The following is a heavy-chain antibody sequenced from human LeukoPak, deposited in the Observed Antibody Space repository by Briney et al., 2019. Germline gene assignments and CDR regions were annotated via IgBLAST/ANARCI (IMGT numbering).Heavy chain of an antibody. CDR3: ATTQLWFGELLGPAYY. CDR2: ISGSGGST. J-gene: IGHJ4*02. D-gene: IGHD3-10*01. V-gene: IGHV3-23*01. Sequence: QPGGSLRLSCAASGFTFSSYAMSWVRQAPGKGLEWVSAISGSGGSTYYADSVKGRFTISRDNSKNTLYLQMNSLRAEDTAVYYCATTQLWFGELLGPAYYWGQGTLVTVSS. CDR1: GFTFSSYA.